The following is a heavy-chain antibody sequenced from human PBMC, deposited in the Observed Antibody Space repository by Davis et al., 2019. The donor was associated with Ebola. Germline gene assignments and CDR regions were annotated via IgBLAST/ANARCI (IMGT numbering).Heavy chain of an antibody. V-gene: IGHV3-33*01. D-gene: IGHD3-10*01. CDR3: ARDLQVRGVPTNWFDP. CDR1: GFTFSSYG. CDR2: IWYDGSNK. Sequence: GESLKISCAASGFTFSSYGMHWVRQAPGKGLEWVAVIWYDGSNKYYADSVKGRFTISRDNSKNTLYLQMNSLRAEDTAVYYCARDLQVRGVPTNWFDPWGQGTLVTVSS. J-gene: IGHJ5*02.